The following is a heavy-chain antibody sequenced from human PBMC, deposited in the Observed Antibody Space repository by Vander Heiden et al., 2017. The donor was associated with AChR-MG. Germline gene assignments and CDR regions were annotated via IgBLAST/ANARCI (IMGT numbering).Heavy chain of an antibody. CDR1: GGSFSGYY. CDR2: INHSGST. J-gene: IGHJ4*02. CDR3: ARSFTFRMGYDYVWGSYRYPYFDY. D-gene: IGHD3-16*02. Sequence: QVQLQQWGAGLLKPSETLSLTCAAYGGSFSGYYWSWIRQPPGKGLEWIGEINHSGSTNYNPSLKSRVTISVDTSKNQFSLKLSSVTAADTAVYYCARSFTFRMGYDYVWGSYRYPYFDYWGQGTLVTVSS. V-gene: IGHV4-34*01.